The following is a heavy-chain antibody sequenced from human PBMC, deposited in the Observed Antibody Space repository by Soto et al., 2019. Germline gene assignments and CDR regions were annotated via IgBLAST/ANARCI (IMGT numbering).Heavy chain of an antibody. Sequence: RRLSCAAIGFSLRSDWMAWVRQIPGKGLEFVANIKEDGSVKNYVDSVKGRFSISRDNDKNSLYLQMNSLRAEDTAVYYCGTDRWGGAFDMWGQGTTVTVSS. V-gene: IGHV3-7*01. CDR1: GFSLRSDW. D-gene: IGHD3-10*01. J-gene: IGHJ3*02. CDR3: GTDRWGGAFDM. CDR2: IKEDGSVK.